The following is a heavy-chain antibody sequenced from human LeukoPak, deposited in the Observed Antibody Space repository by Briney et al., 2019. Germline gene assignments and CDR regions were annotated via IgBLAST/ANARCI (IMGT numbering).Heavy chain of an antibody. Sequence: PGGSLRLSCAASGFTFSSYGMHWVRQAPGKGLEWVAFIRYDGSNKYYTDSVEGRFTISRDNSKNTLYLQMNSLRAVDTAVYYCARDYYDSSGSPEVIDYWGQGTLVTVSS. CDR1: GFTFSSYG. CDR3: ARDYYDSSGSPEVIDY. CDR2: IRYDGSNK. D-gene: IGHD3-22*01. J-gene: IGHJ4*02. V-gene: IGHV3-30*02.